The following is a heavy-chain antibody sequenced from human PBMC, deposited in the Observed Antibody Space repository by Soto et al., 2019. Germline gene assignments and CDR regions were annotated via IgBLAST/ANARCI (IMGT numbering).Heavy chain of an antibody. Sequence: QVQLQESGPGLVKPSETLSLTCTVSGDSIGNYYWSWIRQPPGKGLEWIGYIYYSGSTNYNPSLKSRVTRSVDTSKNQFSLKLHSVTAADTAVYYCARHLWVGTSWYLGAFDIWGQVTMVTVSS. CDR2: IYYSGST. D-gene: IGHD6-13*01. CDR1: GDSIGNYY. V-gene: IGHV4-59*08. J-gene: IGHJ3*02. CDR3: ARHLWVGTSWYLGAFDI.